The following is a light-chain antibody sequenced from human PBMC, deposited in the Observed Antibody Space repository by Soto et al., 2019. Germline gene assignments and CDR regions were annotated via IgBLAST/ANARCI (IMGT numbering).Light chain of an antibody. CDR1: QYLNTR. CDR3: HQRQSWPRT. V-gene: IGKV3-11*01. CDR2: QTS. Sequence: EIVLTQSPATLSSFPGDRVTLSCRASQYLNTRLAGYQHRPGQAPTLLIYQTSPRAAGIPARFSASGSGTDFTLTISDVQPEDFALYYCHQRQSWPRTFGQGTKVDI. J-gene: IGKJ1*01.